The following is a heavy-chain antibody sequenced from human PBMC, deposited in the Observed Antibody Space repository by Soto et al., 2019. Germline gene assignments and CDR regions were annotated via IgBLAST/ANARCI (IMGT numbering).Heavy chain of an antibody. CDR1: GYTFTSYA. V-gene: IGHV1-3*01. CDR3: ASVGYCSGGSCRNWFDP. J-gene: IGHJ5*02. CDR2: INAGNGNT. Sequence: GASVKVSCKASGYTFTSYAMHWVRQAPGQRLEWMGWINAGNGNTKYSQKFQGRVTITRDTSASTAYMELSSLRSEDTAVYYCASVGYCSGGSCRNWFDPWGQGTLVTVSS. D-gene: IGHD2-15*01.